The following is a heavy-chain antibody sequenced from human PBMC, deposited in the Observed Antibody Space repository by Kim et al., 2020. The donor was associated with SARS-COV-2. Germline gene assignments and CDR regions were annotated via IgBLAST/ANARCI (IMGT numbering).Heavy chain of an antibody. CDR2: TYYRSKWYN. D-gene: IGHD3-16*02. Sequence: SQTLSLTCAISGDSVSSNSAAWNWIRQSPSRGLEWLGRTYYRSKWYNDYAVSVKSRITINPDTSKNQFSLQLNSVTPEDTAVYYCARDVGPLDLVIPPGNCFDPWGQGTLVTVSS. V-gene: IGHV6-1*01. CDR1: GDSVSSNSAA. J-gene: IGHJ5*02. CDR3: ARDVGPLDLVIPPGNCFDP.